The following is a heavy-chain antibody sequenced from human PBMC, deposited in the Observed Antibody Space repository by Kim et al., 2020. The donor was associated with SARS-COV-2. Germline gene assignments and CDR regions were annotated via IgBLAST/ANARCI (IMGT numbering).Heavy chain of an antibody. V-gene: IGHV4-4*07. CDR3: ARTGRVGRYCSSTSCYPHFDY. CDR2: IYTSGST. CDR1: GGSISSYY. D-gene: IGHD2-2*01. Sequence: SETLSLTCTVSGGSISSYYWSWIRQPAGKGLEWIGRIYTSGSTNYNPSLKSRVTMSVDTSKNQFSLKLSSVTAADTAVYYCARTGRVGRYCSSTSCYPHFDYWGQGTLVTVSS. J-gene: IGHJ4*02.